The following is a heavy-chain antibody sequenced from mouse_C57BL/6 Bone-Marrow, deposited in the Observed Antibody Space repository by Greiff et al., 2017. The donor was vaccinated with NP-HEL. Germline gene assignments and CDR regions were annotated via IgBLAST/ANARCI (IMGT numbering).Heavy chain of an antibody. D-gene: IGHD1-1*01. CDR1: GFNIKNTY. Sequence: EVQLQESVAELVRPGASVKLSCTASGFNIKNTYMHWVKQRPEQGLEWIGRIDPANGNTKYAPKFQGKATITADTSSNTAYLQLSSLTSEDTAIYYCARNYYGSSPWFAYWGQGTLVTVSA. V-gene: IGHV14-3*01. CDR3: ARNYYGSSPWFAY. J-gene: IGHJ3*01. CDR2: IDPANGNT.